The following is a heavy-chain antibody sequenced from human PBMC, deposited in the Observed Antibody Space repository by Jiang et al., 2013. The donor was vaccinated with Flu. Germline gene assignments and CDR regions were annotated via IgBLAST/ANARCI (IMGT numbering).Heavy chain of an antibody. CDR2: IDPSDSYT. J-gene: IGHJ4*02. D-gene: IGHD6-19*01. V-gene: IGHV5-10-1*03. CDR3: ARHRKQWGFVDYFDY. Sequence: VQLVESGAEVKKPGESLRISCKGSGYSFTSYWISWVRQMPGKGLEWMGRIDPSDSYTNYSPSFQGHVTISADKSISTAYLQWSSLKASDTAMYYCARHRKQWGFVDYFDYWGQGTLVTVSS. CDR1: GYSFTSYW.